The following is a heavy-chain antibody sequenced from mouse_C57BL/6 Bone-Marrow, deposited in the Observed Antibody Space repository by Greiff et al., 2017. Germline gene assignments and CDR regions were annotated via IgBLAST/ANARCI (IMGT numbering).Heavy chain of an antibody. V-gene: IGHV5-6*01. D-gene: IGHD2-3*01. CDR2: ISSGGSYT. CDR3: AREGLLLFFDY. CDR1: GFTFSSYG. J-gene: IGHJ2*01. Sequence: EVKLVESGGDLVKPGGSLKLSCAVSGFTFSSYGMSWVRQTPDKRLEWVATISSGGSYTYYPASVKGRFTISRDNAKNTLYLQMSSLKSEDTAMYYCAREGLLLFFDYWGQGTTLTVSS.